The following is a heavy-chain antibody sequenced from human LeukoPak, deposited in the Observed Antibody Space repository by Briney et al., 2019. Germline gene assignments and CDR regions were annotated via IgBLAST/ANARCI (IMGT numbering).Heavy chain of an antibody. CDR3: ARLTGDFVDYDY. V-gene: IGHV3-73*01. CDR2: IKSKADTYAT. D-gene: IGHD2-21*02. Sequence: TGGSLRLSCTASGLIFSDSAIHWVRQASGKGLEWVGRIKSKADTYATAYAASVKDRFTISRDDSKNTVYLQMNSLKTEDTAVYYCARLTGDFVDYDYWGQGTLVTVSS. CDR1: GLIFSDSA. J-gene: IGHJ4*02.